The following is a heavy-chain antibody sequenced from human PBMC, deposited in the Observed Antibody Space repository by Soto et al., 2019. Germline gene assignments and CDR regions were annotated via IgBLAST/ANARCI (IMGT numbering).Heavy chain of an antibody. CDR3: ARDAQIVVVVAATGHFDY. CDR1: GYTFTSYG. CDR2: ISAYNGNT. J-gene: IGHJ4*02. V-gene: IGHV1-18*04. Sequence: ASVKVSCKASGYTFTSYGISWVRQAPGQGLEWMGWISAYNGNTNYAQELQGRVTMTTDTSTSTAYMELRSLGSDDTAVYYCARDAQIVVVVAATGHFDYWGQGTLVTVSS. D-gene: IGHD2-15*01.